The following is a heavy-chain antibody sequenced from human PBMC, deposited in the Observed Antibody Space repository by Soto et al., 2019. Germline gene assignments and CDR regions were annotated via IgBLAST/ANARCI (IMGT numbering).Heavy chain of an antibody. Sequence: KLSETVSLTCAVYGGSFSGYQWSWIRQTPGKGLEWIGEINDSGNINYNPSLKSRVTILLDTPKKQISLKLSSVTAADSAVYYCARGVILWFGELSRRGGYHYYMDVRGKGTTVTVSS. CDR2: INDSGNI. CDR1: GGSFSGYQ. D-gene: IGHD3-10*01. J-gene: IGHJ6*03. CDR3: ARGVILWFGELSRRGGYHYYMDV. V-gene: IGHV4-34*01.